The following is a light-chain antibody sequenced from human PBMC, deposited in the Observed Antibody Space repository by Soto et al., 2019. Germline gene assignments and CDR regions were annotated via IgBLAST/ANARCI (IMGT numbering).Light chain of an antibody. J-gene: IGKJ1*01. CDR2: DAS. Sequence: DIQMTQSPSTLSASVGDRVTITCRASQSISSWLAWYQQKPGKAPKLLIYDASSLESGVPSRFSGSGSGTEFTLTISSLQPDDFAIYYCQQYNGDSRGFGQGTKVELK. CDR3: QQYNGDSRG. V-gene: IGKV1-5*01. CDR1: QSISSW.